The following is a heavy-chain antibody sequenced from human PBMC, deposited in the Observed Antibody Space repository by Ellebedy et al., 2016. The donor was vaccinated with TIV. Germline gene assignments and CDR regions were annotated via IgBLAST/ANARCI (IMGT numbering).Heavy chain of an antibody. V-gene: IGHV4-59*01. CDR2: IYYSGST. Sequence: MPSETLSLTCTVSGGSISSYYWSRIRQPPGKGLEWIGYIYYSGSTNYNPSLKSRVTISVDTSKNQFSLKLSSVTAADTAVYYCARVFPDGSGSYYLDYWGQGILVTVSS. CDR1: GGSISSYY. CDR3: ARVFPDGSGSYYLDY. D-gene: IGHD3-10*01. J-gene: IGHJ4*02.